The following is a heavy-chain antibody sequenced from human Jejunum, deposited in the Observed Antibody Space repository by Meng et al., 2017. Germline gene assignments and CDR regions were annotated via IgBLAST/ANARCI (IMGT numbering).Heavy chain of an antibody. V-gene: IGHV3-74*01. CDR3: ARDNDWVVWDY. CDR1: GFPFSTYS. J-gene: IGHJ4*01. CDR2: IKPDGNTI. Sequence: GKSLKISCAASGFPFSTYSMHWVRQAPGKGLVWVSQIKPDGNTISYADSVRGRFTISRDNAKSTLYLEMNSLRAEDAAVYYCARDNDWVVWDYWGRGTLVTVSS. D-gene: IGHD1-1*01.